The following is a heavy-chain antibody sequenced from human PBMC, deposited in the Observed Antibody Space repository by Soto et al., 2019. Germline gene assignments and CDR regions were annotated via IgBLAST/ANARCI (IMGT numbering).Heavy chain of an antibody. CDR1: GFTFSSYS. V-gene: IGHV3-48*01. CDR3: ARDGCSGSNCLNWFDP. CDR2: ISSSSTTK. Sequence: EVQLVESGGGLVQPGGSLRLSCAASGFTFSSYSMNWVRQAPGKGLEWVSYISSSSTTKYYADSVKGRFTISRDNAKNSLYLPMNSLRAEDTAVYYWARDGCSGSNCLNWFDPWGQGTLVTVSS. D-gene: IGHD2-15*01. J-gene: IGHJ5*02.